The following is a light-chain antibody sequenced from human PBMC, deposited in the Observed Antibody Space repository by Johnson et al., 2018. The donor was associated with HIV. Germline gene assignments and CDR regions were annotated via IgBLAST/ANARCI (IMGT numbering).Light chain of an antibody. Sequence: QSVLTQSPSVSAAPGQKVTISCSGSSSNIGNNFVSWYHQLPGTAPTLLIYENNKRPSGIPDRFSGSKSGTSATLGIAGLQTGDAADYYCGTWDNSLSTGAVFGTGTKVTVL. CDR1: SSNIGNNF. V-gene: IGLV1-51*02. CDR2: ENN. CDR3: GTWDNSLSTGAV. J-gene: IGLJ1*01.